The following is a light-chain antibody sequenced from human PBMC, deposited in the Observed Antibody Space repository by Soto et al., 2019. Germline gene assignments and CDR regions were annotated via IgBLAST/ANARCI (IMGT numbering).Light chain of an antibody. J-gene: IGKJ2*01. CDR3: QQSYSSPYT. CDR2: AAS. CDR1: QSISTY. Sequence: DIQMTQSPSSLSASVGDRVTITCRARQSISTYFNWYQRKPGEGPILLIYAASTLQTGVPSRFSGSGSETDFTFTISSLQPEDCATYYCQQSYSSPYTFGQGTKVEIK. V-gene: IGKV1-39*01.